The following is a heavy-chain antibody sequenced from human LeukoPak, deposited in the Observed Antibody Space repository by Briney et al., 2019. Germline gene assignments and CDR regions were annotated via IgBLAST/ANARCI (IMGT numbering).Heavy chain of an antibody. CDR2: MNPNSGNT. Sequence: ASVKVSCKASGYTFTSYDINWVRQATGQGLEWMGWMNPNSGNTGYAQKFQGRVTMTRNTSISTAYMELSSLRSEDTAVYYCAGEAAAGTVNYYYGMDVWGQGTTVTVSS. CDR3: AGEAAAGTVNYYYGMDV. CDR1: GYTFTSYD. J-gene: IGHJ6*02. D-gene: IGHD6-13*01. V-gene: IGHV1-8*01.